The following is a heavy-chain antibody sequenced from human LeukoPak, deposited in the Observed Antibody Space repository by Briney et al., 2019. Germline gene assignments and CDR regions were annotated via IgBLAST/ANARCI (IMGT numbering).Heavy chain of an antibody. D-gene: IGHD4-17*01. CDR3: ARERPRDYKVGVYYYYYMDV. CDR1: GGTFSSYA. J-gene: IGHJ6*03. Sequence: ASVKVSCKASGGTFSSYAISWVRQAAGQGLEGVGGIIPIFGTANYAQKFQGRVKITTGESTSTAYMELSSVRSEDTGVYYCARERPRDYKVGVYYYYYMDVWAKGTRVTVPS. CDR2: IIPIFGTA. V-gene: IGHV1-69*05.